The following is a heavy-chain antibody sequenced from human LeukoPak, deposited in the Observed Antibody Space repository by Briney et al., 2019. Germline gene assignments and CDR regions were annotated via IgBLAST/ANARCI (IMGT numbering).Heavy chain of an antibody. CDR3: ARGLFRRELLLDY. D-gene: IGHD1-26*01. V-gene: IGHV1-69*04. Sequence: SVKVSCKASGGTFSSYAISWVRQAPGQGLEWMGRIIPILGIANYAQKFQGRVTITADKSTSTAYMELSSLRSEDTAVYYCARGLFRRELLLDYWGQGTLVTVSS. CDR1: GGTFSSYA. CDR2: IIPILGIA. J-gene: IGHJ4*02.